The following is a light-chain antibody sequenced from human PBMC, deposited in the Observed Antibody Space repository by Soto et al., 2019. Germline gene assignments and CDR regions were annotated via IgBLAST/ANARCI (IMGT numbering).Light chain of an antibody. CDR2: KAS. J-gene: IGKJ4*01. Sequence: DIQMTQSPSSVSASIGDTVTITCRASQSISSWLAWYQQKPGKAPKLLIYKASSLESGVPSRFSGSGSGTEFTLAISSLQPDDFATYYCRQYINYPLTCGGGTKGDNK. CDR3: RQYINYPLT. V-gene: IGKV1-5*03. CDR1: QSISSW.